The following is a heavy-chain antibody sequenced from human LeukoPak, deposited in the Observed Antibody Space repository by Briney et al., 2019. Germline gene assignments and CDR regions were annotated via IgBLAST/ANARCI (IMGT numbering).Heavy chain of an antibody. D-gene: IGHD3-9*01. CDR2: IYTSGST. Sequence: SETLSLTCTVSGGSISSYYWSWIRQPAGKGLEWIGRIYTSGSTNYNPSLKSRVTMSVDTSKNQLSLKLSSVKAADTAAYYCARVVYDILTGYYSAYYYYYMDVWGKGTTVTVSS. V-gene: IGHV4-4*07. CDR1: GGSISSYY. CDR3: ARVVYDILTGYYSAYYYYYMDV. J-gene: IGHJ6*03.